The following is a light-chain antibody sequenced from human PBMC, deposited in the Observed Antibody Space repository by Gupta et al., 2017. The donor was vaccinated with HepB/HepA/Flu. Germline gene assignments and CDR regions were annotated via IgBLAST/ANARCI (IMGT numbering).Light chain of an antibody. CDR1: SSNIGAGYD. CDR2: GNS. J-gene: IGLJ2*01. CDR3: QSYDFTLSDVI. V-gene: IGLV1-40*01. Sequence: QSVLTQPPSVSGAPGQRVTISCTWSSSNIGAGYDVNWYRQLPGTAPKLLIYGNSNRASGVPIRFSDSKSGTSAFLDITGLQAEDEADYYCQSYDFTLSDVIFGGGTKLTVL.